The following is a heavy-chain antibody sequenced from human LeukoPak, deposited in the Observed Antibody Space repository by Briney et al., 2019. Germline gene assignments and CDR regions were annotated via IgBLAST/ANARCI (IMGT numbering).Heavy chain of an antibody. V-gene: IGHV1-8*01. D-gene: IGHD7-27*01. CDR3: ARNPPRTGDFNS. Sequence: ASVKVSCKTSGYTFTNYDINWVRQATGQGLEWLGWMSPNNGDTGCAQKFQGRVTMTRDTSTNTAYMELSGLTSEDTAVYYCARNPPRTGDFNSWGQGALVTVSS. CDR1: GYTFTNYD. CDR2: MSPNNGDT. J-gene: IGHJ4*02.